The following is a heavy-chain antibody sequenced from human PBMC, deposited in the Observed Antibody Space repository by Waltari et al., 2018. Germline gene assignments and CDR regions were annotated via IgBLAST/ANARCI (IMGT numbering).Heavy chain of an antibody. D-gene: IGHD3-22*01. CDR2: IKWDVSST. CDR3: VRDSSGTY. Sequence: EVQLVESGGGLVQPGGSLRLSCAASGFTFSSHWMYWVRQTPGKGLVWVSGIKWDVSSTSYADSVKGRVTISRDNAKNTLYLQMNSLRAEDTAVYYCVRDSSGTYWGQGTQVTVSS. J-gene: IGHJ4*02. CDR1: GFTFSSHW. V-gene: IGHV3-74*01.